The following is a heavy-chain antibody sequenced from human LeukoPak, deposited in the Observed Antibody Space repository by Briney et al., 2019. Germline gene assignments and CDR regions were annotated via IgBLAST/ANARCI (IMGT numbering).Heavy chain of an antibody. CDR3: ARRDGDYVGY. Sequence: PGESLKISRKGSGYNFTTYWLGWVRQVPGKGLEWMGINYPGDSDTIHSPSFQGQVTISADKSISTAYLQWSSLKASDTAMYYCARRDGDYVGYWGQGTLVTVSS. V-gene: IGHV5-51*01. CDR1: GYNFTTYW. CDR2: NYPGDSDT. D-gene: IGHD4-17*01. J-gene: IGHJ4*02.